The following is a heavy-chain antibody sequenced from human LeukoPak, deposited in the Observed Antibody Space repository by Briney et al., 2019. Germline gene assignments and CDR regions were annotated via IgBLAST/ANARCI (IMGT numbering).Heavy chain of an antibody. CDR2: INPNSGGT. CDR3: AKNLYRGSYWAFDI. V-gene: IGHV1-2*02. CDR1: GYTFTGYY. J-gene: IGHJ3*02. D-gene: IGHD1-26*01. Sequence: AASVKVSCKASGYTFTGYYMHWVRQAPGQGLEWMGWINPNSGGTNYAQKFQGRVTMTRDTSISTAYMELSRLRYDDTAVYYCAKNLYRGSYWAFDIWGQGTMVTVSS.